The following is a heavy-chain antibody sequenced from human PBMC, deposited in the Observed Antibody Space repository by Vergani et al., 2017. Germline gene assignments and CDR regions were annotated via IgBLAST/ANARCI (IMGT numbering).Heavy chain of an antibody. CDR3: AKNTIAAAGIDY. V-gene: IGHV3-33*06. CDR2: IWYDGSNK. CDR1: GFTFSSYG. J-gene: IGHJ4*02. Sequence: QVQLVESGGGVVQPGRSLRLSCAASGFTFSSYGMHWVRQAPGKGLEWVAVIWYDGSNKYYADSVKGRFTISRDNSKNTLYLQMNSLRAEDTAVYYCAKNTIAAAGIDYWGQGTLVTVSS. D-gene: IGHD6-13*01.